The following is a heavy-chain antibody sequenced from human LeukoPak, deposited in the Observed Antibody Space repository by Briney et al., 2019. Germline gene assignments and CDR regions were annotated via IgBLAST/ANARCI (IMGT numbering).Heavy chain of an antibody. CDR2: ISGSGGST. CDR3: AKAGAVVVVAAKYFDY. V-gene: IGHV3-23*01. J-gene: IGHJ4*02. Sequence: PGGSLRLSCAASGFTFSSYGMSWVRQAPGKGLEWVSAISGSGGSTYYADSVKGRFTISRDNSKNTLHLQMNSLRAEDTAVYYCAKAGAVVVVAAKYFDYWGQGTLVTVSS. D-gene: IGHD2-15*01. CDR1: GFTFSSYG.